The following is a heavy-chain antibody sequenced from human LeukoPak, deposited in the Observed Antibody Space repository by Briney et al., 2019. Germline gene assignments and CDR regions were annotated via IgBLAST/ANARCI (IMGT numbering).Heavy chain of an antibody. Sequence: SVTLSLTCAVYGGSFSGYYWSWIRQPPGKGLEWIGEINHSGSTNHNPSLKSRVTISVDTSKNQFSLKLSSVTAADTAVYYCARGESGSQNYFDYWGQGTLVTVSS. V-gene: IGHV4-34*01. CDR3: ARGESGSQNYFDY. D-gene: IGHD1-26*01. CDR1: GGSFSGYY. CDR2: INHSGST. J-gene: IGHJ4*02.